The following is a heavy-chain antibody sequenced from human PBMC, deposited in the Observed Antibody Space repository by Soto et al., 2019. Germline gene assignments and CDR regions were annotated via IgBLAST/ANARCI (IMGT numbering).Heavy chain of an antibody. CDR3: AIGSTYSGEFEF. J-gene: IGHJ4*02. Sequence: QVQLVQSGAEVKKPGSSVKVSCTASGGTFSSYAVSWVRQAPGQGLEWMGAFVPIVGTADYALNFQGRITIIADESRNTGYVELSSLRSEDTAVYYCAIGSTYSGEFEFWGQGTLVTVSS. CDR1: GGTFSSYA. V-gene: IGHV1-69*01. D-gene: IGHD1-26*01. CDR2: FVPIVGTA.